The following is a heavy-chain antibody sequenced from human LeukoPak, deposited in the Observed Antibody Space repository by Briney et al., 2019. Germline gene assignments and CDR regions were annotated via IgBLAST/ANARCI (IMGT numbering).Heavy chain of an antibody. CDR3: VGGVGGDSRFDP. D-gene: IGHD1-26*01. Sequence: QPGGSLRLSCAASGFTFSSYWMHWVRQAPGKGLVWVSRINSDGSSTRYADSVKGRFTISRDNAKNTLYLQMNSLRAEDTAVYYCVGGVGGDSRFDPWGQGTLVTVSS. J-gene: IGHJ5*02. V-gene: IGHV3-74*01. CDR2: INSDGSST. CDR1: GFTFSSYW.